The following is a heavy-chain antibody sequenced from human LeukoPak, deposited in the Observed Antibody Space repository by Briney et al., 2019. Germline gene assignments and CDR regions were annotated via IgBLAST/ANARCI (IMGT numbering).Heavy chain of an antibody. V-gene: IGHV1-3*01. CDR2: INAGNGNT. J-gene: IGHJ4*02. Sequence: ASVTVSCTASGYTFTNYAIHWVRQAPGQRLEWMGWINAGNGNTKYSQKFQGRVTITRDTSANTAYMELSSLRSEDTAVYYCARGSVAGPYHFDYWGQGTLVTVSS. D-gene: IGHD6-19*01. CDR3: ARGSVAGPYHFDY. CDR1: GYTFTNYA.